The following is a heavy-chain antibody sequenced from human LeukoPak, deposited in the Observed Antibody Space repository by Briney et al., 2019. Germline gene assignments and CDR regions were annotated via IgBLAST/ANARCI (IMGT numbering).Heavy chain of an antibody. J-gene: IGHJ4*02. CDR3: AKAYDSSGYGRWPVDY. CDR2: ISSSSGYI. D-gene: IGHD3-22*01. Sequence: GGSLRLSCAASGFTFSSYSMNWVRQAPGKGLGWVSSISSSSGYIYYADSVKGRFTISRDNAKNSLYLQMNSLRAEDTAVYYCAKAYDSSGYGRWPVDYWGQGTLVTVSS. CDR1: GFTFSSYS. V-gene: IGHV3-21*01.